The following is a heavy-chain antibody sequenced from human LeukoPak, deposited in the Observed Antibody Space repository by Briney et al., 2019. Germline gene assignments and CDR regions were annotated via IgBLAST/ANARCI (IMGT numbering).Heavy chain of an antibody. D-gene: IGHD4-17*01. CDR2: INPSGGST. CDR1: GYAFTSYY. V-gene: IGHV1-46*01. CDR3: ALLTVTTRSFDY. Sequence: ASVKVSCKASGYAFTSYYMHWVRQAPGQGLEWMGIINPSGGSTSYAQKFQGRVTMTRDMSTSTVYMELSSLRSEDTAVYYCALLTVTTRSFDYWGQGTLVTVSS. J-gene: IGHJ4*02.